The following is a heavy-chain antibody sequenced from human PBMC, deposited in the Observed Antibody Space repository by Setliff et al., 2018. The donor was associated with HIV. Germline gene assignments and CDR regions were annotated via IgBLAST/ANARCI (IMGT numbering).Heavy chain of an antibody. CDR2: IIPLFGTE. D-gene: IGHD6-13*01. Sequence: ASVKVSCKASGGTFSSYAISWVRQAPGQGLEWMGGIIPLFGTENYAQKFQGRVTITADESTSTAYMELSSLRSKDTAVYYCARAQPTNRIAAAGFDYWGQGTLVTVSS. V-gene: IGHV1-69*13. CDR1: GGTFSSYA. CDR3: ARAQPTNRIAAAGFDY. J-gene: IGHJ4*02.